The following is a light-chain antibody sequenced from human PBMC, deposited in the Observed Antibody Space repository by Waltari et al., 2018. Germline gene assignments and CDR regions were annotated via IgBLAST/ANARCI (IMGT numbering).Light chain of an antibody. CDR3: QQYFSTPFT. CDR2: WAS. Sequence: DIVVMQSPAPLAVFLGGRATTNCNCCRSGFYSCNNQNYLAWYQQKPGQSPKLLIYWASNRDSGVPDRFNGSGSGTDFTLTISSLQAEDVAVYYCQQYFSTPFTFGPGTKVEIK. CDR1: RSGFYSCNNQNY. V-gene: IGKV4-1*01. J-gene: IGKJ3*01.